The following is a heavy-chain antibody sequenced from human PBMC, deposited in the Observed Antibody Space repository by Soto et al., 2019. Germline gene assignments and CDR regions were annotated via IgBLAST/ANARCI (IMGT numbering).Heavy chain of an antibody. J-gene: IGHJ6*02. CDR3: ARQDLDSSGLRDYYYGMDV. V-gene: IGHV4-39*01. CDR1: GGSISSSSYY. Sequence: NPSETLSLTCTVSGGSISSSSYYWGWIRQPPGKGLEWIGSIYYSGSTYYNPSLKSRVTISVDTSKNQFSLKLSSVTAADTAVYYCARQDLDSSGLRDYYYGMDVWGQGTTVTVSS. D-gene: IGHD6-19*01. CDR2: IYYSGST.